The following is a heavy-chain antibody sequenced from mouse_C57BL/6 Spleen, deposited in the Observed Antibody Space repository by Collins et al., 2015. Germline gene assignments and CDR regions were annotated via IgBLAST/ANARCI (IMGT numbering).Heavy chain of an antibody. CDR1: GYAFTNYL. D-gene: IGHD1-1*01. CDR2: INPGSGGT. J-gene: IGHJ4*01. Sequence: QVQLQQSGAELVRPGTSVKVSCKASGYAFTNYLIEWVKQRPGQGLEWIGVINPGSGGTNYNEKFKGKATLTADKSSSTAYMQLSSLTSDDSAVYFCAIYYYGSSYEAMDYWGQGTSVTVPS. CDR3: AIYYYGSSYEAMDY. V-gene: IGHV1-54*01.